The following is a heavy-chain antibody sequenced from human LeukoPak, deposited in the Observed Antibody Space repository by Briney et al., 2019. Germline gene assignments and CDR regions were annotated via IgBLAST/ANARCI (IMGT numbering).Heavy chain of an antibody. CDR1: GYSFTSYW. J-gene: IGHJ3*02. D-gene: IGHD2-15*01. V-gene: IGHV5-10-1*01. CDR2: IDPSDSYT. CDR3: ASIDIVVVVAAREETFDI. Sequence: GESLKISCKGSGYSFTSYWIGWVRQMPGKGLEWMGRIDPSDSYTNYSPSFQGHVTISADKSISTAYLQWSSLKASDTAMYYCASIDIVVVVAAREETFDIWGQGTMVTVSS.